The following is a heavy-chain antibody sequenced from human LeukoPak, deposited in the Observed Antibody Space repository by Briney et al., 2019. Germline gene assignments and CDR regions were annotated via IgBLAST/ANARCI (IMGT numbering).Heavy chain of an antibody. J-gene: IGHJ5*02. D-gene: IGHD3-10*01. CDR1: GYSFTSYW. V-gene: IGHV5-51*01. CDR2: IHPGDSDT. CDR3: ARHSYYYGSGSYYEYNWFDP. Sequence: GESLKISCKGSGYSFTSYWIGWVRQMPGKGLEWMGIIHPGDSDTRYSPSFQGQVTISADKSISTAYLQWSSLKASDTAMYYCARHSYYYGSGSYYEYNWFDPWGQGTLVTASS.